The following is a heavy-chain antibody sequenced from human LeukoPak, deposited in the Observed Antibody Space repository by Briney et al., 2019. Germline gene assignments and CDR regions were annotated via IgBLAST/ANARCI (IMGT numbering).Heavy chain of an antibody. CDR1: GGTFSSYA. CDR3: ARAEGLLWFGVVFDP. Sequence: ASVKVSCKASGGTFSSYAISWVRQAPGQGLEWMGRIIPILGIANYAQKFQGRVTITADKSTSTAYMELSSLRSEDTAVYYCARAEGLLWFGVVFDPWGQGILVTVSS. D-gene: IGHD3-10*01. J-gene: IGHJ5*02. V-gene: IGHV1-69*04. CDR2: IIPILGIA.